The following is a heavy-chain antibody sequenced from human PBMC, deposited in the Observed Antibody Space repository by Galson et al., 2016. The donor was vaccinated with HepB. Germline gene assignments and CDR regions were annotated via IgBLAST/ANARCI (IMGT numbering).Heavy chain of an antibody. J-gene: IGHJ4*02. CDR1: EHSITNSY. D-gene: IGHD1/OR15-1a*01. CDR3: VRANNQDFDS. V-gene: IGHV1-46*01. CDR2: ISPSGDST. Sequence: SVKVSCKASEHSITNSYMHWVRQAPGQGLEWMAIISPSGDSTTVAQKFQGRLILTRDTSTSTVYMELRSLSSDDTAVYFCVRANNQDFDSWGQGTLLTVSS.